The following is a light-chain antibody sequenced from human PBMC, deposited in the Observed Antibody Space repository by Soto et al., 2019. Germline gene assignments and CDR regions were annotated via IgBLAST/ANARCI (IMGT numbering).Light chain of an antibody. Sequence: DIQMTQSPSSLTASVGDRVTITCRASQGISNSLAWYQQKPGNVPKLLIYAASTLQSGVPSRFSGSGSGTDFTLTISSLQPEDVATYYCQKYNSAPWTFGQGTKVEIK. CDR2: AAS. V-gene: IGKV1-27*01. CDR3: QKYNSAPWT. CDR1: QGISNS. J-gene: IGKJ1*01.